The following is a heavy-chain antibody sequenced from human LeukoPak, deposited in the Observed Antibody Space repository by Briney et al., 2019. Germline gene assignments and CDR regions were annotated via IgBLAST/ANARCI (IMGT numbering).Heavy chain of an antibody. CDR1: GGTFSSYA. V-gene: IGHV1-69*13. Sequence: SVKVSCTASGGTFSSYAISWVRQAPGQGLEWMGGIIPIFGTANYAQKFQGRVTITADESTSTAYMELSSLRSEDTAVYYCARSPGIAAAGLDYWGQGTLVTVSS. CDR2: IIPIFGTA. J-gene: IGHJ4*02. D-gene: IGHD6-13*01. CDR3: ARSPGIAAAGLDY.